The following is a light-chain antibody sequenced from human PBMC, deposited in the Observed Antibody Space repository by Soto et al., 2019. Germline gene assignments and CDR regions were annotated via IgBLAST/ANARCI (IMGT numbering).Light chain of an antibody. Sequence: QSALTQPASVSGSPGQSITVSCTGTSSDIGGSNYVSWYQQHPGKAPRLIIYDVNNRPSGVSARFSGSKSGNTASLTISGIQAEDEADYYCTSYTRSPLYVFGTGTKLTVL. CDR3: TSYTRSPLYV. J-gene: IGLJ1*01. CDR2: DVN. V-gene: IGLV2-14*03. CDR1: SSDIGGSNY.